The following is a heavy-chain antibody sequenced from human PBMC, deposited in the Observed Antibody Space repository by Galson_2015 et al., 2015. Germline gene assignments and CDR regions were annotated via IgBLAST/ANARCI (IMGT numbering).Heavy chain of an antibody. CDR3: AKFWVAKREGLDY. Sequence: SLRLSCAASGFTFSSYAMSWVRQAPGKGLEWVSAISGSGGSTYYADSVKGRFTIARDNSKNTLYLQMNSLRAEDTAVYYCAKFWVAKREGLDYWGQGTLVTVSS. J-gene: IGHJ4*02. D-gene: IGHD5-12*01. CDR1: GFTFSSYA. CDR2: ISGSGGST. V-gene: IGHV3-23*01.